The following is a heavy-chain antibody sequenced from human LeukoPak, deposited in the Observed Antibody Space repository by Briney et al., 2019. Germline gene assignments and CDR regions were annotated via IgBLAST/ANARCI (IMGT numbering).Heavy chain of an antibody. CDR3: ARAKLELRSGGYYYYMDV. CDR1: GFTFSSYS. D-gene: IGHD1-7*01. CDR2: ISSSSSYI. V-gene: IGHV3-21*01. Sequence: GGSLRLSCGASGFTFSSYSMNWVRQAPGKGLEWVSSISSSSSYIYYADSVKGRFTISRDNAKNSLYLQMNSLRAEDTAVYYCARAKLELRSGGYYYYMDVWGKGTTVTVSS. J-gene: IGHJ6*03.